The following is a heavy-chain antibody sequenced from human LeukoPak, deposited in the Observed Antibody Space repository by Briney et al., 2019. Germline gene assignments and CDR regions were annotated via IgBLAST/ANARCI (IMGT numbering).Heavy chain of an antibody. J-gene: IGHJ4*02. Sequence: GESLKISCKGSGYSFTSYWIGWVRQMPGKGLEWMGIIYPGDSDTRYSPSFQGQVTISADKSISTACLQWSSLKASDTAMYYCARQGFHCSSTSCSLDYWGQGTLVTVSS. CDR3: ARQGFHCSSTSCSLDY. D-gene: IGHD2-2*01. V-gene: IGHV5-51*01. CDR2: IYPGDSDT. CDR1: GYSFTSYW.